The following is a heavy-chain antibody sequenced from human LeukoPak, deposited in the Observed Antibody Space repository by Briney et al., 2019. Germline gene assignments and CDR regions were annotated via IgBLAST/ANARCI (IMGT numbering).Heavy chain of an antibody. J-gene: IGHJ4*02. CDR1: GFTVSSNY. CDR2: IYSGGST. D-gene: IGHD1-26*01. V-gene: IGHV3-53*01. Sequence: GGSLRLSCAASGFTVSSNYMSWVRQAPGKGLEWVSVIYSGGSTYYADSVKGRFTISRDNSKNTLFLQMNSLRAEDTAMYHCARVYGGSYYDYWGQGTLVTVSS. CDR3: ARVYGGSYYDY.